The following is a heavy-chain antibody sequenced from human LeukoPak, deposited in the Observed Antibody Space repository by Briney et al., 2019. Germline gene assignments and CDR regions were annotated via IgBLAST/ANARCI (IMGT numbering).Heavy chain of an antibody. CDR3: ASHLTAAPDPPRNWFDP. J-gene: IGHJ5*02. Sequence: SETLSLTCTVSGGSISSSSYYWGWIRQPPGKGLEWIGSIYCSGSTYYNPSLKSRVTISVDTSKNQFSLKLSSVTAADTAVYYCASHLTAAPDPPRNWFDPWGQGTLVTVSS. CDR2: IYCSGST. CDR1: GGSISSSSYY. D-gene: IGHD2-2*01. V-gene: IGHV4-39*01.